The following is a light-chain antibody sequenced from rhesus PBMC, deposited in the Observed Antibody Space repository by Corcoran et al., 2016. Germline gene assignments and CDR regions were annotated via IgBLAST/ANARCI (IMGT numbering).Light chain of an antibody. CDR1: QSVSSK. J-gene: IGKJ4*01. CDR2: GAS. V-gene: IGKV3-42*01. CDR3: QQDDSWPLT. Sequence: DIVMTQSPATLSLSPGERGTLSCRTSQSVSSKLAWYQQKPGQAPKLLIFGASSRATGIPERFSGSGSGTEFTLSISSLEPEEVGIYYCQQDDSWPLTFGGGTKVELK.